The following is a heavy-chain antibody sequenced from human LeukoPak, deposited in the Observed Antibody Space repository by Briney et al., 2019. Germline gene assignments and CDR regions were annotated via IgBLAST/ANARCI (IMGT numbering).Heavy chain of an antibody. V-gene: IGHV1-8*02. CDR3: ARRRGIAVDY. J-gene: IGHJ4*02. D-gene: IGHD6-13*01. CDR2: INPNSGNT. CDR1: GYTFTAYY. Sequence: GASVKVSCKASGYTFTAYYMHWVRQAPGQGLEWMGWINPNSGNTGYAQKFQGRVTMTRNTSISTAYMELSSLRSEDTAVYYCARRRGIAVDYWGQGTLVTVSS.